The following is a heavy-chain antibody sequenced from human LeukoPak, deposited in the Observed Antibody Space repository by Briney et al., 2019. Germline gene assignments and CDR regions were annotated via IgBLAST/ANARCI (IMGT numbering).Heavy chain of an antibody. V-gene: IGHV4-34*01. Sequence: SETLSLTCAVYGGSFSGYYWSWIRQPPGKGLEWIGEINHSGSTNYNPSLKSRVTISVDTSKNQFSLKLSSVTAADTAVYYCARGRNYYYDSSGYWSTNWFDHWGQGTLVTVSS. CDR1: GGSFSGYY. J-gene: IGHJ5*02. D-gene: IGHD3-22*01. CDR2: INHSGST. CDR3: ARGRNYYYDSSGYWSTNWFDH.